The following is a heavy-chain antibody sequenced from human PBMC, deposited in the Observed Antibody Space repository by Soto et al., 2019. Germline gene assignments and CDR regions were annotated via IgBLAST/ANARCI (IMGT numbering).Heavy chain of an antibody. CDR1: GYTFTSYG. CDR2: IGAYNGNT. V-gene: IGHV1-18*01. Sequence: ASVKVSCKASGYTFTSYGISWVRQAPGQGLEWMGWIGAYNGNTNYAQKLQGRVTMTTDTSTSTAYMELRSLRSDDTAVYYCARDGGRIVATTNDYWGQGTLVTVSS. J-gene: IGHJ4*02. CDR3: ARDGGRIVATTNDY. D-gene: IGHD5-12*01.